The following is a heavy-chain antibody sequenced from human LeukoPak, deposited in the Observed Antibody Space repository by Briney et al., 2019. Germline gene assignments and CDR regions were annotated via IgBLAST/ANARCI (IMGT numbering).Heavy chain of an antibody. V-gene: IGHV1-18*01. CDR1: GYTFTSHD. CDR2: SIRYSVNT. D-gene: IGHD5/OR15-5a*01. J-gene: IGHJ4*02. Sequence: ASVKVSCKTSGYTFTSHDFSWLPQSPGQGLNGMGWSIRYSVNTNHAQNFQGRVTITTDTSTTTAYMDLRSLRPDHTAVYYCARGAVSTHGFDYWGQGAVVTVSS. CDR3: ARGAVSTHGFDY.